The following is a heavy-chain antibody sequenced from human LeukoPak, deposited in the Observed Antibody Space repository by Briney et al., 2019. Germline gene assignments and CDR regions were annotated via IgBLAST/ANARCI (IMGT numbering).Heavy chain of an antibody. Sequence: PSETLSLTCTVSGGSISSGGYYWSWIRQHPGKGLEWIGYIYYSGSTYYNPSLKSRVTISVDTSKNQFSLKLSSVTAADTAVYYCASGAEGPGHRADYWGQGTLVTVSS. D-gene: IGHD3-16*01. CDR1: GGSISSGGYY. CDR2: IYYSGST. V-gene: IGHV4-31*03. J-gene: IGHJ4*02. CDR3: ASGAEGPGHRADY.